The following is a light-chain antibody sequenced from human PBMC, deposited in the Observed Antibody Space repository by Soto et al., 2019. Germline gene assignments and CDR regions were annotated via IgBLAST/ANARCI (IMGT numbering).Light chain of an antibody. CDR2: AAS. CDR1: QSIDSW. V-gene: IGKV1-17*01. J-gene: IGKJ1*01. Sequence: EIEVTQSPSTMSASVGDRVTITCRRSQSIDSWLAWYQQKPGKAPKRLIHAASSLQSGVPSRISGRGSGTEFTLTSSSLQPEDFAPYYCLQPNSYPWPFGQGTKVAIK. CDR3: LQPNSYPWP.